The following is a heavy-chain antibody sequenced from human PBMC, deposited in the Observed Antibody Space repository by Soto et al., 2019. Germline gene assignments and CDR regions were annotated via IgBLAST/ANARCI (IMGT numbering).Heavy chain of an antibody. CDR3: ARGRTGTTSYFDY. J-gene: IGHJ4*02. Sequence: QVQLVQSGAEVKKPGASVKVSCKASGYTFTGYYLHWVRQAPGQRLEWMGWINPNSGGTNYAQKFKGRVTMTRDTSISTAYMELSRLRSDDTAVYYCARGRTGTTSYFDYWGQGNLVTVSS. CDR2: INPNSGGT. CDR1: GYTFTGYY. V-gene: IGHV1-2*02. D-gene: IGHD1-1*01.